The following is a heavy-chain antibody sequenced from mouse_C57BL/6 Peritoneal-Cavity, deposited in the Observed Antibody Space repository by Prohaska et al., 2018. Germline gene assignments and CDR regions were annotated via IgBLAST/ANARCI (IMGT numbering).Heavy chain of an antibody. CDR3: ARFGITTVPWFAY. V-gene: IGHV1-69*01. Sequence: QVQLQQPGAELVMPGASVKLSCKASGYTFTSYWMHWVKQRPGQGLEWIGEIDPSDSYTNYNQKFKGKATLTVDKSSSTAYMQLSSLTSEDSAVYYCARFGITTVPWFAYWGQGTLVTVSA. J-gene: IGHJ3*01. CDR2: IDPSDSYT. D-gene: IGHD1-1*01. CDR1: GYTFTSYW.